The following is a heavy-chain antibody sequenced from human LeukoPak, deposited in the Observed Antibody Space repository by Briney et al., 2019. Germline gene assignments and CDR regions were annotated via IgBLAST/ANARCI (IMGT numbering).Heavy chain of an antibody. Sequence: PGGSLRLSCAASGFTFSSYGMSWVRQAPGKGLEWVSAISGSGGSTYYADSVNGRFTISRDNSKNTLYLQMNSLRAEDTAVYYCAKGYMGIVATIVHWFDPWGQGTLVTVSS. V-gene: IGHV3-23*01. CDR1: GFTFSSYG. J-gene: IGHJ5*02. CDR2: ISGSGGST. CDR3: AKGYMGIVATIVHWFDP. D-gene: IGHD5-12*01.